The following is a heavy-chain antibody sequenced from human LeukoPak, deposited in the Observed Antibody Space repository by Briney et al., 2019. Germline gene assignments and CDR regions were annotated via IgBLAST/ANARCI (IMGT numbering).Heavy chain of an antibody. D-gene: IGHD2/OR15-2a*01. CDR1: GFTFSSYV. V-gene: IGHV3-23*01. CDR2: ISGSGGRT. J-gene: IGHJ4*02. Sequence: GGSLRLSCAASGFTFSSYVMTWVRQAPGKGLEWVSGISGSGGRTFYADSVKGRFTISRDISKNTLYLQMDSLTAEDTAVYYCAKDRLSVYCDSVSHWGQGTLVTVSS. CDR3: AKDRLSVYCDSVSH.